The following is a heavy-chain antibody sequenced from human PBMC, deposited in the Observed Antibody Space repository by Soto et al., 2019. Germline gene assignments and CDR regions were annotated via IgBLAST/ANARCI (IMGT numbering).Heavy chain of an antibody. J-gene: IGHJ4*02. CDR2: IYPGDSDT. CDR1: GYDFSRYW. CDR3: ARPSRFCSGTSCYPNYFDY. V-gene: IGHV5-51*01. Sequence: GESLKISCKCFGYDFSRYWIGWVRQIPGKGLDWMGIIYPGDSDTRFSPSFEGQVTFSVDTSINTAYLQWSSLKASDAAIYYCARPSRFCSGTSCYPNYFDYWGQGTLVTVSS. D-gene: IGHD2-2*01.